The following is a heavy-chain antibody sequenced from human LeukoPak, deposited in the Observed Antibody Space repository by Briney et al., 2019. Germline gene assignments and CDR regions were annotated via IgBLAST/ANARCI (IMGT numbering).Heavy chain of an antibody. Sequence: SETLSLTCTVSGGXISSYYCSWIRQPPGKGLEWIGYIYYSGSTNYNPSLKSRVTISVDTSKNQFSLKLSSVTAADTAVYYCARHGPSGTTYYYYGMDVWGQGTTVTVSS. CDR2: IYYSGST. D-gene: IGHD3-10*01. CDR1: GGXISSYY. V-gene: IGHV4-59*08. J-gene: IGHJ6*02. CDR3: ARHGPSGTTYYYYGMDV.